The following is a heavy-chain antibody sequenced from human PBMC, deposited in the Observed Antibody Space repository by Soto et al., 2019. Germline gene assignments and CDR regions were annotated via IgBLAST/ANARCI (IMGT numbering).Heavy chain of an antibody. V-gene: IGHV3-30-3*01. CDR3: ARDGRSIVVVPAAAYGMDV. D-gene: IGHD2-2*01. CDR2: ISYDGSNK. Sequence: QVQLVESGGGVVQPGRSLRLSCAASGFTFSSYAMHWVRQAPGKGLEWVAVISYDGSNKYYADSVKGRFTISRDNSKNTLYLQMNSLRAEDTAVYYCARDGRSIVVVPAAAYGMDVWGQGTTVTVSS. J-gene: IGHJ6*02. CDR1: GFTFSSYA.